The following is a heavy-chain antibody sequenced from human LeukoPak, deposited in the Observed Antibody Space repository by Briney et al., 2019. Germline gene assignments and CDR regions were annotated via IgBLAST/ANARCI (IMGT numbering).Heavy chain of an antibody. V-gene: IGHV1-2*02. J-gene: IGHJ4*02. CDR2: INPYSAAI. D-gene: IGHD1-7*01. CDR3: AREYNWNFTIDY. CDR1: GFTFTHEY. Sequence: ASETVSYMSSGFTFTHEYIHWVRQAPGQGLEWMEWINPYSAAINYAQKFQGRVTMTRDTSISTAYMELSRLRADDTAVYYCAREYNWNFTIDYWGQGALVTVCS.